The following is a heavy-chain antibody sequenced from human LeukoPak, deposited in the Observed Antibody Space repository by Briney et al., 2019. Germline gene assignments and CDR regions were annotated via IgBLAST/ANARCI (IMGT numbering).Heavy chain of an antibody. CDR2: INSDGSST. Sequence: GGSLRLSCAASGFTFSSYWMHWVRQAPGKGLVWVSRINSDGSSTSYADSVKGRFTISRDNAKNTLYLQVNSLRAEDTAVYYCARDVGWSKLDYWGQGILVTVSS. J-gene: IGHJ4*02. V-gene: IGHV3-74*01. D-gene: IGHD1-26*01. CDR3: ARDVGWSKLDY. CDR1: GFTFSSYW.